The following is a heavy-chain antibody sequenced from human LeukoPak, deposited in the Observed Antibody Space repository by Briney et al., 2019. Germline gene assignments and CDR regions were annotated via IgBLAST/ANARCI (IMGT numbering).Heavy chain of an antibody. D-gene: IGHD3-22*01. Sequence: AVTVSYMASGFTFTISAMQGVGQARGQRGAGVGWIVVGRGKTNYAQKFQERVTITRDMSTSTAYMELSSLTSEDTAVYYCAADLQTYYYDSSGYRPNWFDSGGQGPLVTVSS. J-gene: IGHJ5*01. V-gene: IGHV1-58*02. CDR1: GFTFTISA. CDR3: AADLQTYYYDSSGYRPNWFDS. CDR2: IVVGRGKT.